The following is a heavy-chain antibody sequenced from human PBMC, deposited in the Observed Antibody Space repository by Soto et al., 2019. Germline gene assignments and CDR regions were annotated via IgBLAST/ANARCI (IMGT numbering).Heavy chain of an antibody. CDR1: GGSISSGGYS. Sequence: PSETLSLTCAVSGGSISSGGYSWSWIRQPPGKGLEWIGYIYYSGSTNYNPSLKGRVTISVDTSKNQFSLKLSSVTAADTAVYYGARPPYGDYGAFDIWGQGTMVTVSS. J-gene: IGHJ3*02. D-gene: IGHD4-17*01. CDR3: ARPPYGDYGAFDI. CDR2: IYYSGST. V-gene: IGHV4-61*08.